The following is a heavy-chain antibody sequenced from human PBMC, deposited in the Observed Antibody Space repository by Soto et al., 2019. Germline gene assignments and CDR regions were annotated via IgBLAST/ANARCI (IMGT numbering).Heavy chain of an antibody. CDR2: IIPIFGTA. V-gene: IGHV1-69*06. J-gene: IGHJ4*02. Sequence: ASVKVSCKASGGTFSSYAISWVRQAPGQGLEWMGGIIPIFGTANYAQKFQGRVTITADKSTSTAYMELSSLRSEDTAVYYCARDSANSYYFDYWGQGTLVTVSS. D-gene: IGHD3-10*01. CDR3: ARDSANSYYFDY. CDR1: GGTFSSYA.